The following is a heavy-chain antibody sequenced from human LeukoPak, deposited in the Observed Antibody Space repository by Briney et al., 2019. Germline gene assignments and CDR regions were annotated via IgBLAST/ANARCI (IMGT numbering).Heavy chain of an antibody. V-gene: IGHV4-4*02. CDR1: GGSISSSNW. J-gene: IGHJ4*02. Sequence: SETLSLTCAVSGGSISSSNWWSWVRQPPGKGLEWIGEIYHSGSTNYNPSLKSRVTISVDKSKNQFSLKLSSVTAADTAVYYCARGCSGGSCYSRGFDYWGQGTLVTVSS. CDR2: IYHSGST. D-gene: IGHD2-15*01. CDR3: ARGCSGGSCYSRGFDY.